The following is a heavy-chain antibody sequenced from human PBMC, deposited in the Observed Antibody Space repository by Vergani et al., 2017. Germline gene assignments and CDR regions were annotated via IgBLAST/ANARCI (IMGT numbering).Heavy chain of an antibody. V-gene: IGHV5-51*01. CDR3: ARHTTYTDS. J-gene: IGHJ4*02. Sequence: EVELVQSGPEMRKPGESLKISCQGSEYSFGNYWIGWVRQMPGKGLEWMGIIYPADSDTRYSPSFQGQVTISADKSISTAFLPWDSLKASDTALYYCARHTTYTDSWGQGTLVTVSS. CDR1: EYSFGNYW. CDR2: IYPADSDT. D-gene: IGHD1-1*01.